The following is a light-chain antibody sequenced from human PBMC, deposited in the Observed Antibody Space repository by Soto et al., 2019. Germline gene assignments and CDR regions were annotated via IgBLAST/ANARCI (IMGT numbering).Light chain of an antibody. J-gene: IGLJ3*02. CDR3: SSYRSSGTLV. Sequence: QSALTQPASVSGSPGQSITISCTGTSSDVGGYKYVSWYQLHPGKAPKLLIYDVTHRPSGVSNRFSGSKSGNTASLTISGLQAEDEADYYCSSYRSSGTLVFGGGTKVTVL. CDR1: SSDVGGYKY. V-gene: IGLV2-14*01. CDR2: DVT.